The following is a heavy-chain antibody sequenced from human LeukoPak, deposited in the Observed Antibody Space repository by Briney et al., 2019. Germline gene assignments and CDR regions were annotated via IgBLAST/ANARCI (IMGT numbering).Heavy chain of an antibody. CDR2: ISAYNGNT. CDR3: ARVPDYDFWSGYFEFDP. CDR1: GYTFTSYG. D-gene: IGHD3-3*01. V-gene: IGHV1-18*01. J-gene: IGHJ5*02. Sequence: ASVKVSCKASGYTFTSYGISWVRQAPGRGLEWMGWISAYNGNTNYAQKLQGRVTMTTDTSTSTAYMELRSLRSDDTAVYYCARVPDYDFWSGYFEFDPWGQGTLVTVSS.